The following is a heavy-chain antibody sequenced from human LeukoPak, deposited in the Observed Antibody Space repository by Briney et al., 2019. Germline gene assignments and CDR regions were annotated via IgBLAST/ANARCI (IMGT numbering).Heavy chain of an antibody. V-gene: IGHV3-21*01. D-gene: IGHD3-22*01. J-gene: IGHJ6*04. Sequence: GGSLRLSYAASGFTFSSYSMNWVRQAPGKGLEWVSSINSRSSSIYYADSVKGRFTISRDNAKNSLYLQMNSLRAEDTAVYYCARGPTMRMDVWGKGTTVTVSS. CDR1: GFTFSSYS. CDR2: INSRSSSI. CDR3: ARGPTMRMDV.